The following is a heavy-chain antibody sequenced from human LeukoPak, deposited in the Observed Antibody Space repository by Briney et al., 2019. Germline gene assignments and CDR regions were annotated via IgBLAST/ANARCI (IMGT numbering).Heavy chain of an antibody. V-gene: IGHV3-23*01. J-gene: IGHJ4*02. CDR1: GFTFSTYA. D-gene: IGHD2-15*01. Sequence: PGGSLRLSCAASGFTFSTYAMSWVRQTPGKGLEWVAATSSSNAGTFHADSVRGRFTISRDNYKNTLYLQMNSLRAEDAAVYFCAKAPVTSCSGAYCYPFDSWGQGTLVTVSS. CDR3: AKAPVTSCSGAYCYPFDS. CDR2: TSSSNAGT.